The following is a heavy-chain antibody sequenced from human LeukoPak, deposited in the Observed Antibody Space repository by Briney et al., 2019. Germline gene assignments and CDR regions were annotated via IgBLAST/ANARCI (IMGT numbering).Heavy chain of an antibody. CDR1: GGTFSSYA. Sequence: GASVKVSCKASGGTFSSYAIIWVRQAPGQGLEWMGRIIPILGIANYAQKFQGRVTITADKSTSTAYMELSSLRSDDTAVYYCARGCSSTSSDFLFYYYYGMDVWGQGTTVTVSS. V-gene: IGHV1-69*04. CDR2: IIPILGIA. CDR3: ARGCSSTSSDFLFYYYYGMDV. J-gene: IGHJ6*02. D-gene: IGHD2-2*01.